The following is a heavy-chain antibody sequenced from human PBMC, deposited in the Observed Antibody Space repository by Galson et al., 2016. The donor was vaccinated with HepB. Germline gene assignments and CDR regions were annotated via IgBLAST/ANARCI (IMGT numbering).Heavy chain of an antibody. CDR3: AGDHRRWNYDPDAFDM. V-gene: IGHV3-11*01. CDR2: ISSTGTTT. J-gene: IGHJ3*02. D-gene: IGHD1-7*01. Sequence: SLRLSCAASGFIFSEFYMAWIRQAPGKGLEWVSQISSTGTTTHSADSVKGRFTISRDNTKNSLYLQMNSLRAEDTAVYYCAGDHRRWNYDPDAFDMWGQGTMVTVSS. CDR1: GFIFSEFY.